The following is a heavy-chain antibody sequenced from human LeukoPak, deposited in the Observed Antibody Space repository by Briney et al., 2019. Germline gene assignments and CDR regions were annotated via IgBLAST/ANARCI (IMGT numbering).Heavy chain of an antibody. J-gene: IGHJ4*02. Sequence: GGSLRLSCAASGFTFSDYYMSWIRQAPGKGLEWVSYISSSSSYTNYADSVKGRFTISRDNAKNSLYLQMNSLRAEDTAVHYCARAPYNWNIDYWGQGTLVTASS. D-gene: IGHD1-20*01. V-gene: IGHV3-11*06. CDR3: ARAPYNWNIDY. CDR2: ISSSSSYT. CDR1: GFTFSDYY.